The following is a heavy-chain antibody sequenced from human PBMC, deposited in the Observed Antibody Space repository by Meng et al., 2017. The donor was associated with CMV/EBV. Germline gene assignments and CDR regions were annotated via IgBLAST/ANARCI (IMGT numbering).Heavy chain of an antibody. CDR1: GGSFSGYY. D-gene: IGHD3-9*01. V-gene: IGHV4-34*01. Sequence: SETLSLTCAVYGGSFSGYYWSWIRQPPGKGLEWIGEINHSGSTNYNPSLKSRVTISVDTSKNQFSLNLSSVTAADTAVYYCARERVLYYDILTGWLGYYGMDVWGQGTTVTVSS. CDR3: ARERVLYYDILTGWLGYYGMDV. J-gene: IGHJ6*02. CDR2: INHSGST.